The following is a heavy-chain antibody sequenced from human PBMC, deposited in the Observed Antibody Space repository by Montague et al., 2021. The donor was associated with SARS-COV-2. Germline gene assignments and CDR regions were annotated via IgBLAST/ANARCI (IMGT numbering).Heavy chain of an antibody. V-gene: IGHV4-4*09. CDR2: IYHTGTT. D-gene: IGHD3-10*01. Sequence: SETLSLTCSVSGGSLRYSYWTWIRQAPERGLEWIGYIYHTGTTKYNPALQSRLTIPVDTAKNQFFLSLTSVTAADTAVYYCARVSSTALRGVIKTSGYFALDVWGHGTTVRVSS. J-gene: IGHJ6*02. CDR3: ARVSSTALRGVIKTSGYFALDV. CDR1: GGSLRYSY.